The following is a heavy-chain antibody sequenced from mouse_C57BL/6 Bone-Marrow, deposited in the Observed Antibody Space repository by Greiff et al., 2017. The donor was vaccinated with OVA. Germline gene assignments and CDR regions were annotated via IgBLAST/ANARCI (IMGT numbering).Heavy chain of an antibody. Sequence: VQLQQSGAELVRPGASVKLSCTASGFNIKDDYMHWVKQRPEQVLEWIGWIDPENGDPEYASKFKGKATITADTSSNTAYLQLSSLTSEDTAVYYCITTVVARAFFDYWGQGTTLTVSS. J-gene: IGHJ2*01. V-gene: IGHV14-4*01. CDR3: ITTVVARAFFDY. CDR1: GFNIKDDY. D-gene: IGHD1-1*01. CDR2: IDPENGDP.